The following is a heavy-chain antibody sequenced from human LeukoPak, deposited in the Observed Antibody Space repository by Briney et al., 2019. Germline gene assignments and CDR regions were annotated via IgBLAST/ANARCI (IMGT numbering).Heavy chain of an antibody. Sequence: GGSLKLSCAASGFTFSGSAMHWVRQASGKGLEWVGRIRSKANSYATAYAASVKGRFTISRDDSKNTAYLQMNSLKTENTAVYYCTRRDCSGGSCYLDYWGQGTLVTVSS. J-gene: IGHJ4*02. CDR2: IRSKANSYAT. CDR1: GFTFSGSA. CDR3: TRRDCSGGSCYLDY. V-gene: IGHV3-73*01. D-gene: IGHD2-15*01.